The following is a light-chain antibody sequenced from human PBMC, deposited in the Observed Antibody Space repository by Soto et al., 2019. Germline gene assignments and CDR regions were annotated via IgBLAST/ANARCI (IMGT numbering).Light chain of an antibody. CDR2: EGS. Sequence: QSALTQPASVSGSPEQTITISCTGTSSDVGTNTLGSWYQQQPANPPRLIIYEGSKRPSGISHRFSGSKSDNTASLTISGLRAEDEAHYHCCSYAGSRTFVFGGGTKLTVL. J-gene: IGLJ2*01. V-gene: IGLV2-23*01. CDR1: SSDVGTNTL. CDR3: CSYAGSRTFV.